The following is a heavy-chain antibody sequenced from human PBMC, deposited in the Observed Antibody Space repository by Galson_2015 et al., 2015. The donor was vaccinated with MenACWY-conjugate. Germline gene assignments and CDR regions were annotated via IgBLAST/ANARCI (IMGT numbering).Heavy chain of an antibody. CDR1: GFSFRNYG. J-gene: IGHJ6*04. D-gene: IGHD6-19*01. CDR3: VASGWSILAGRPSFLDV. V-gene: IGHV3-21*06. CDR2: ISRASVHT. Sequence: SLRLSCAGSGFSFRNYGINWIRQAPVTGLEWVSTISRASVHTYYRVSVDGRFNISRDNAKILVFLQMSNLRVEDTAVYYCVASGWSILAGRPSFLDVWGKGTTVIVSS.